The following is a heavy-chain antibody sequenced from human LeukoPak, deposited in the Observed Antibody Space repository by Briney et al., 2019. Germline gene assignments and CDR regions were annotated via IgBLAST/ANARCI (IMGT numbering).Heavy chain of an antibody. Sequence: SETLSLTCAVYGGSFSGYYWSWIRQPPGKGLEWIGEINHSGSTNYNPSLKSRVTISVDTSKNQFSLKLSSVTAADTAVYYCARDRYCSSTSCFDHWGQGTLVTVSS. V-gene: IGHV4-34*01. CDR1: GGSFSGYY. J-gene: IGHJ4*02. CDR3: ARDRYCSSTSCFDH. CDR2: INHSGST. D-gene: IGHD2-2*01.